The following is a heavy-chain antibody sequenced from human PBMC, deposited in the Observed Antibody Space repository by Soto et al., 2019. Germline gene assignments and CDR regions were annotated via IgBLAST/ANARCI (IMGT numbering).Heavy chain of an antibody. V-gene: IGHV3-30*18. J-gene: IGHJ4*02. CDR1: GFTFSSYG. D-gene: IGHD4-17*01. Sequence: QVQLVESGGGVVQPGRSLRLSCAASGFTFSSYGMQWVRQAPGKGLEWVAVISYDGSNKYYADSVKGRFTISRDNSKNTLYLQMNSLRAEDTAVYYCAKDRGPTVTYPGRWGQGTLVTVSS. CDR2: ISYDGSNK. CDR3: AKDRGPTVTYPGR.